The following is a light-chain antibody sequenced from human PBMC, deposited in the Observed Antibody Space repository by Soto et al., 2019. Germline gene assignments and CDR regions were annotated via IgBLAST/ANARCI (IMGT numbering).Light chain of an antibody. CDR2: DVN. CDR3: SSYTSSSTLGV. CDR1: SSDVGGYNY. J-gene: IGLJ3*02. V-gene: IGLV2-14*03. Sequence: QSVLTQPASESGSPGQSITISCTGSSSDVGGYNYVSWYQQHPGKAPKLIIYDVNTRPSGVSDRFSGSKSGNTASLTISGLQAEDEADYYCSSYTSSSTLGVFGGGTQLTVL.